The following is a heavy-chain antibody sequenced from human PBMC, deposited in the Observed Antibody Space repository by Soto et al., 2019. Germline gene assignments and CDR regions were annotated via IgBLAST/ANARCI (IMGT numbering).Heavy chain of an antibody. V-gene: IGHV1-18*01. D-gene: IGHD6-13*01. CDR2: ISAYNGNT. CDR3: AKCSPAPARGGSSYAFDI. J-gene: IGHJ3*02. CDR1: GYTFTSYG. Sequence: GESLKISCKASGYTFTSYGISWVRQAPGQGLEWMGWISAYNGNTNYAQKLQGRVTMTTDTSTSTAYMELRSLRSDDTAVYYCAKCSPAPARGGSSYAFDIWGQGTMVTVSS.